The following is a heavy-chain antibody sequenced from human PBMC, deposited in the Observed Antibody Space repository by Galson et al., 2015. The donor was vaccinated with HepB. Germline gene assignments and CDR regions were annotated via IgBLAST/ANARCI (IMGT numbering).Heavy chain of an antibody. D-gene: IGHD6-13*01. Sequence: SLRLSCAASGFTLSSYAMHWVRQAPGKGLEWVAVISYDGSNKYYADSVKGRFTISRDNSKNTLYLQMNSLRAEDTAVYYCARGASAGDFDYWGQGTLVTVSS. J-gene: IGHJ4*02. CDR1: GFTLSSYA. CDR2: ISYDGSNK. V-gene: IGHV3-30*04. CDR3: ARGASAGDFDY.